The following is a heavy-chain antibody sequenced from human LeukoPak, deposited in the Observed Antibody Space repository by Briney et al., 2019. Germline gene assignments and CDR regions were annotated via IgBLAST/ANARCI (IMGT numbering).Heavy chain of an antibody. CDR3: ARLYYYGSGGYLSGFDI. Sequence: SETLCLTCTVSGDSISSSSYYWGWIRQPPGKGLEWIGSVHHSGSTYYTPSLKSRVTISVDTSKNQFSLKLSSVTAADTAVYQCARLYYYGSGGYLSGFDIWGQGTMVTVSS. CDR2: VHHSGST. V-gene: IGHV4-39*01. D-gene: IGHD3-10*01. CDR1: GDSISSSSYY. J-gene: IGHJ3*02.